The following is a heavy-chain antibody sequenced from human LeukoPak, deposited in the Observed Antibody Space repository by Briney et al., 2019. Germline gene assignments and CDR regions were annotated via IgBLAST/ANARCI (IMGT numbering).Heavy chain of an antibody. D-gene: IGHD6-19*01. V-gene: IGHV3-23*01. CDR1: GFTFSSYA. Sequence: AGGSLRLSCAASGFTFSSYAMTWVRQAPGKGLEWVSAISGSGDSTYYADSVKGRFTISRDNSRNTLYLQMNSLRVEDTAVYYCAKDARRSSGWYFFDHWGQGTLVTVSS. CDR2: ISGSGDST. CDR3: AKDARRSSGWYFFDH. J-gene: IGHJ4*02.